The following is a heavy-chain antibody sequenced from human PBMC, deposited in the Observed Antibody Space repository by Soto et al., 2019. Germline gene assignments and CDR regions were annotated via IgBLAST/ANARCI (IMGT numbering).Heavy chain of an antibody. V-gene: IGHV1-18*01. J-gene: IGHJ4*02. CDR1: GYTFTSYG. Sequence: QVQLVQSGAEVKKPGASVKVSCKASGYTFTSYGISWVRQAPGQGLEWMGWISAYNGNTNYAQKLQGRVPMTTDTSTSTAYMELRSLRSDDTAVYYCARETYYYGSGPALRPLDYWGQGTLVTVSS. CDR3: ARETYYYGSGPALRPLDY. CDR2: ISAYNGNT. D-gene: IGHD3-10*01.